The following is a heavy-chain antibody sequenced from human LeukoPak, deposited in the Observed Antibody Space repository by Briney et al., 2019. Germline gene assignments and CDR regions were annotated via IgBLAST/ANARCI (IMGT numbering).Heavy chain of an antibody. CDR2: INPNSGDT. V-gene: IGHV1-2*06. Sequence: ASVKVSCKASGGTFSSYANSWVRQAPGQELGWMGRINPNSGDTNYAQKFQGRVTMTRDTSISTAYMELSRLRSDDTAVYYCARDYCSSTSCLFDYWGQGTLVTVSS. CDR1: GGTFSSYA. CDR3: ARDYCSSTSCLFDY. J-gene: IGHJ4*02. D-gene: IGHD2-2*01.